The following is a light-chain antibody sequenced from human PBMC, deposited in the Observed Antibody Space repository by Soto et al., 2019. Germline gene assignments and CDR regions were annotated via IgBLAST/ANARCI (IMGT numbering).Light chain of an antibody. V-gene: IGKV1-27*01. Sequence: DIQMTQSPSSLSASVGDRVTITFRARQGMSTYFVGYQQKRGPVPKLLIFAASTLHSGAPSRLSGSGSGTDFTLNISSIGPEDGANYYGKNDNGAELTFGQGTKVDFK. CDR2: AAS. CDR3: KNDNGAELT. CDR1: QGMSTY. J-gene: IGKJ1*01.